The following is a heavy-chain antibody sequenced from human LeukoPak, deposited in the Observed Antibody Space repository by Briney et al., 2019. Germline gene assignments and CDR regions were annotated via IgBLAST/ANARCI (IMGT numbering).Heavy chain of an antibody. J-gene: IGHJ6*03. D-gene: IGHD6-13*01. Sequence: ASVKVSCEASGYTFTTYAMNWVRQAPGQGLEWMGWINTNTGNPTYAQGFTGRFVFSLDTSVSTAYLQIASLKAEDTAVYYCASAGSAVGLTMDVWGKGTTVTVSS. V-gene: IGHV7-4-1*01. CDR1: GYTFTTYA. CDR2: INTNTGNP. CDR3: ASAGSAVGLTMDV.